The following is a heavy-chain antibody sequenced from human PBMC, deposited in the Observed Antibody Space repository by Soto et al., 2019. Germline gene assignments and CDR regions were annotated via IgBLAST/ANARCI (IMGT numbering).Heavy chain of an antibody. CDR3: ARDRVPYVYFYYGMDV. Sequence: QVRLEESGGGVVQPGRSLRLSCAASGFAFHNYSMHWVRQAPGKGLEWVAIMSMDGNNKYYADSVKGRFTISRDNSKSMLFLQMSSLRPEATAVYFCARDRVPYVYFYYGMDVWGQGTTVTVSS. D-gene: IGHD3-16*01. CDR1: GFAFHNYS. J-gene: IGHJ6*02. CDR2: MSMDGNNK. V-gene: IGHV3-30-3*01.